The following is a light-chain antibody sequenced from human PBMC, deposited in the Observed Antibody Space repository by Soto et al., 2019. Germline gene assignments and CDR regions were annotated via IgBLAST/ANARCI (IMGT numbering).Light chain of an antibody. V-gene: IGLV1-40*01. J-gene: IGLJ2*01. CDR2: GSS. CDR3: QSFDGILSGVI. Sequence: QAVVTQPPSVSGAPGQSVTISCTGSSSNFGAGYDVHWYQQLPGTAPKLLIYGSSNRPSGVPARFSGSKTGTSASLAITGLQAEDAADYYCQSFDGILSGVIFGGGTKLTVL. CDR1: SSNFGAGYD.